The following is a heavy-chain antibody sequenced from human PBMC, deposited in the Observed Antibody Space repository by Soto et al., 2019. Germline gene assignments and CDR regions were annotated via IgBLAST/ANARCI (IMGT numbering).Heavy chain of an antibody. D-gene: IGHD6-13*01. CDR2: IKQDENGK. Sequence: EVQLVESGGGLVQPGGSLRLSCEASGFTFSSRWMTWVRQGPGKGLEWVANIKQDENGKDYVDSVKGRFTISRDNAKNSLFLKMNSLRAEDPAVYYCATQDGQAAAGLVLDFWGQGTLVTVSS. V-gene: IGHV3-7*02. CDR1: GFTFSSRW. J-gene: IGHJ4*02. CDR3: ATQDGQAAAGLVLDF.